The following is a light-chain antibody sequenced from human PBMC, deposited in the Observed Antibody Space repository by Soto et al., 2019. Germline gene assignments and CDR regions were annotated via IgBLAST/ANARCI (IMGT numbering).Light chain of an antibody. V-gene: IGLV1-44*01. CDR1: NSNIGSHV. Sequence: QSVLTQPPSASGAPGQRVTISCSGSNSNIGSHVVNWYQQVPGTAPKLLIYTNNQRPSGVPDRFSDSKSGTSASLAISGLQSEDEADYYWAAWDGSLQSWVFGGGTKLTVL. CDR3: AAWDGSLQSWV. CDR2: TNN. J-gene: IGLJ3*02.